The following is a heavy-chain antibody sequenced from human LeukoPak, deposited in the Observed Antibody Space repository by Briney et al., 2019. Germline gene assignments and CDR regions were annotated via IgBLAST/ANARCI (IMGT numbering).Heavy chain of an antibody. CDR3: ARENGGSYYFDY. D-gene: IGHD3-10*01. CDR1: GFIFSRY. CDR2: ISRRSSYT. J-gene: IGHJ4*02. V-gene: IGHV3-21*01. Sequence: GGSLRLSCAASGFIFSRYMNWVRQAPGNGLEWVSSISRRSSYTYYAGSVKGRFTITRDNAKSSLYLQMNSLRAEDTAVYYCARENGGSYYFDYWGQGTLVTVSS.